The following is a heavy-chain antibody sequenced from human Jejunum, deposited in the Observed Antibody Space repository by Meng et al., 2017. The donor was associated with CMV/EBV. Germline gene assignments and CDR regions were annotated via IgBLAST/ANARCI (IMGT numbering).Heavy chain of an antibody. V-gene: IGHV1-2*02. J-gene: IGHJ5*02. CDR2: INPNSGDT. D-gene: IGHD6-13*01. CDR1: FIAYY. Sequence: FIAYYLPWVRQAPGQGLEWMGRINPNSGDTNYAQKFQGSVTMTRDTSISTAYMELSSLRSDDTAVYYCARDSLESSQQLVPYNWFDPWGQGTLVTVSS. CDR3: ARDSLESSQQLVPYNWFDP.